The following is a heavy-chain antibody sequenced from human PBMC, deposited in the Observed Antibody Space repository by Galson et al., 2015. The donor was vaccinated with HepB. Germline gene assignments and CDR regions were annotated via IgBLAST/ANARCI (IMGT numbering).Heavy chain of an antibody. J-gene: IGHJ3*02. Sequence: SLRLSCAASGFTFSSYSMNWVRQAPGKGLEWVSYISSSSSTIYYADSVKGRFTISRDNAKNSLYLQMNSLRAEDTAVYYCATLYYHDSSGYYLDAFDIWGQGTMVTVSS. CDR1: GFTFSSYS. CDR3: ATLYYHDSSGYYLDAFDI. CDR2: ISSSSSTI. V-gene: IGHV3-48*04. D-gene: IGHD3-22*01.